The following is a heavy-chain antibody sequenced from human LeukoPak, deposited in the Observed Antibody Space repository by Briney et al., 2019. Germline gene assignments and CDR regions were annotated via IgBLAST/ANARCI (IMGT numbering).Heavy chain of an antibody. V-gene: IGHV3-7*01. Sequence: GGSLRLSRATSGFTFSSNWMSWVRQSPGKGLDWVANIKPDGSGKYYADSVKGRFTVSRDNPKNSLYLQMNSLTVEDTAVYYCARANNSSWHNWGQGTLVTVSS. CDR2: IKPDGSGK. D-gene: IGHD6-13*01. CDR3: ARANNSSWHN. CDR1: GFTFSSNW. J-gene: IGHJ4*02.